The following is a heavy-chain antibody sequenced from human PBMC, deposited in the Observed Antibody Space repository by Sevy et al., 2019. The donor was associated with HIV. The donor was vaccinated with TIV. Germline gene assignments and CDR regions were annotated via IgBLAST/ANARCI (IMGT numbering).Heavy chain of an antibody. CDR2: ISSSGSTI. CDR3: ATTHHSSCWYELYDAFDI. D-gene: IGHD6-19*01. V-gene: IGHV3-11*01. Sequence: GGSLRLSCAASGFTLSDYYMSWIRQAPGKGLEWVSYISSSGSTIYYADSVKGRFNISRDNAKNSLYLQMNSLRAEDTAVYYCATTHHSSCWYELYDAFDIWGQGTMVTVSS. J-gene: IGHJ3*02. CDR1: GFTLSDYY.